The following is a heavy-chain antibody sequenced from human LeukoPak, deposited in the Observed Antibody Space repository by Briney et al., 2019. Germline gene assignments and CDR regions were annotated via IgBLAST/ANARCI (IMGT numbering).Heavy chain of an antibody. J-gene: IGHJ4*02. CDR1: GYTFSSYG. D-gene: IGHD5-18*01. Sequence: ASVKVSCKASGYTFSSYGISWVRQAPGQGLEWMGWISAYNGNTNYAQKLQCRLTMTTDTSTSTAYMELRSLRSDDTAVYYCARDEAWGSAVDSGYNYGDRYLDYWGQGTLVTVSS. CDR3: ARDEAWGSAVDSGYNYGDRYLDY. V-gene: IGHV1-18*01. CDR2: ISAYNGNT.